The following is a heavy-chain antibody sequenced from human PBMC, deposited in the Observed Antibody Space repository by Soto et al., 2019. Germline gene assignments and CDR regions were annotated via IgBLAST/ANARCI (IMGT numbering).Heavy chain of an antibody. Sequence: GGSLRLSCAASGFTFSSSAMSWVSQAPGKGLEWVSAISGSGGSTYYADSVKGRFTISRDNSKNTLYLQMNSLRAEDTAVYYCAKNVWGITIFGGMDVWGQGTTVTVSS. J-gene: IGHJ6*02. CDR1: GFTFSSSA. CDR2: ISGSGGST. V-gene: IGHV3-23*01. D-gene: IGHD3-9*01. CDR3: AKNVWGITIFGGMDV.